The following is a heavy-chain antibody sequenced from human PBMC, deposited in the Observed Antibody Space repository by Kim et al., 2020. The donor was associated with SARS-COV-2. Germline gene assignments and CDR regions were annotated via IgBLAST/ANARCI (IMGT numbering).Heavy chain of an antibody. CDR3: ARWPRIAVAGTGVWYYFDY. J-gene: IGHJ4*02. D-gene: IGHD6-19*01. V-gene: IGHV5-51*01. CDR2: IYPGDSDT. Sequence: GESLKISCKGSGYSFTSYWIGWVRQMPGKGLEWMGIIYPGDSDTRYSPSFQGQVTISADKSISTAYLQWSSLKASDTAMYYCARWPRIAVAGTGVWYYFDYWGQGTLVTVSS. CDR1: GYSFTSYW.